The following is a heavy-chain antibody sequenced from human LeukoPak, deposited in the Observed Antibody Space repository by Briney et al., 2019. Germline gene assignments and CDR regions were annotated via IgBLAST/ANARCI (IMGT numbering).Heavy chain of an antibody. CDR1: GFTFSSYG. CDR3: ARDWDSSLDY. CDR2: IWYVGSNK. J-gene: IGHJ4*02. Sequence: GRSLRLSCAASGFTFSSYGMHWVRQAPGKGLEWVAVIWYVGSNKYYADSVKGRFTISRDNSKNTLYLQMNSLRAEDTAVYYCARDWDSSLDYWGQGTLVTVSS. V-gene: IGHV3-33*01. D-gene: IGHD6-13*01.